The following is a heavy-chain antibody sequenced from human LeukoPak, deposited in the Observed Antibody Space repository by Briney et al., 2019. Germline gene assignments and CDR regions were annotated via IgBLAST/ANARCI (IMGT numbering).Heavy chain of an antibody. V-gene: IGHV3-48*03. J-gene: IGHJ5*02. CDR3: ARIVVPGLGLDH. CDR2: ISSSGTTI. Sequence: GGSLRLSCAASGFTFSSYEMNWVRQAPGKGLEWVSYISSSGTTIYYADSVKGRFTISRDNAKNSLYLQMNSLRAEGTAVYYCARIVVPGLGLDHWGQGTLVTVSS. CDR1: GFTFSSYE. D-gene: IGHD2-15*01.